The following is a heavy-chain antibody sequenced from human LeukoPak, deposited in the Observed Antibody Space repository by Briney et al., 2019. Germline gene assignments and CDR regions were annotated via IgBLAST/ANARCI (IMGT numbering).Heavy chain of an antibody. Sequence: GGSLRLSCAASGFTVSSNYMSWVRQAPGKGLEWVSVIYSGGSAYYADSVKGRFTISRDNSKNTLYLQMHSLRAEDTAVYYCAGAYGNYDYGMDVWGQGTTVTVSS. CDR2: IYSGGSA. CDR3: AGAYGNYDYGMDV. J-gene: IGHJ6*02. CDR1: GFTVSSNY. D-gene: IGHD4-17*01. V-gene: IGHV3-53*01.